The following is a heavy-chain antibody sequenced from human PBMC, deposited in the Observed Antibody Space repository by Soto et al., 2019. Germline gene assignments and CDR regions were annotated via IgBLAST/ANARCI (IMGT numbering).Heavy chain of an antibody. CDR3: AKDTNRLVLYYYYGMDV. CDR2: ISYDGSNK. D-gene: IGHD3-9*01. Sequence: GGSLRLSCAASGFTFSSYGMHWVRQAPGKGLEWVAVISYDGSNKYYADSVKGRFTISRDNSKNTLYLQMNSLRAEDTAVYYCAKDTNRLVLYYYYGMDVWGQGTTVT. CDR1: GFTFSSYG. J-gene: IGHJ6*02. V-gene: IGHV3-30*18.